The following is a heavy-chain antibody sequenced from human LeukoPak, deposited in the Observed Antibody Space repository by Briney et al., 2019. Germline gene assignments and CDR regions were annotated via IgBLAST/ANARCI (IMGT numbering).Heavy chain of an antibody. J-gene: IGHJ5*02. CDR3: ARAARIQLWLPGNWFDP. CDR2: INPSGGST. Sequence: GASVKVSCKASGYTFTSYYMHWVRQAPGQGLEWMGIINPSGGSTSYAQKFQGRVTMTRDTSTSTVYVELSSLRSEDTAVYYCARAARIQLWLPGNWFDPWGQGTLVTVSS. D-gene: IGHD5-18*01. V-gene: IGHV1-46*01. CDR1: GYTFTSYY.